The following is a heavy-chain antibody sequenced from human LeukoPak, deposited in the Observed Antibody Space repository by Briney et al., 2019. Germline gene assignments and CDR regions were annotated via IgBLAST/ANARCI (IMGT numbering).Heavy chain of an antibody. Sequence: SVKVSCKASGGTFNSFAINWVRQAPGQGLEWMGGIIPFFGTTSYAQRFQGRVTITADKSTSTAYMELSSLRSEDTAVYYCARVVGLTGYSSSWYSGYYYYMDVWGKGTTVTVSS. D-gene: IGHD6-13*01. J-gene: IGHJ6*03. V-gene: IGHV1-69*06. CDR2: IIPFFGTT. CDR3: ARVVGLTGYSSSWYSGYYYYMDV. CDR1: GGTFNSFA.